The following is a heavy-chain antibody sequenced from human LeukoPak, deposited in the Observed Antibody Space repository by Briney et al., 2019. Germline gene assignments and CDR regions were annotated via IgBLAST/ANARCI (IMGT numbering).Heavy chain of an antibody. CDR1: GYTFTSYG. V-gene: IGHV1-18*01. Sequence: APVKVSCKASGYTFTSYGISWVRQAPGQGLEWMGWISAYNGNTNYAQKLQGRVTMTTDTSTSTAYMELRSLRSDDTAVYYCARGRGKTDVVVVPAAMAVFDYWGQGTLVTVSS. J-gene: IGHJ4*02. D-gene: IGHD2-2*01. CDR3: ARGRGKTDVVVVPAAMAVFDY. CDR2: ISAYNGNT.